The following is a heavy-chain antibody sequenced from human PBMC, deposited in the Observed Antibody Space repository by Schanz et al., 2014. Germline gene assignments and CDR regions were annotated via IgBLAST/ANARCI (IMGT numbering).Heavy chain of an antibody. V-gene: IGHV3-33*08. J-gene: IGHJ4*02. D-gene: IGHD1-1*01. CDR1: GFTFRSYG. CDR2: IGYDGSEK. CDR3: MAMGRNTSHYFDH. Sequence: VELVESGGGLVQPGGSLRLSCAASGFTFRSYGMHWVRQAPGKGLEWVANIGYDGSEKYYVDSVKGRFTISRDNSKDTLFLQMDSLRVEDTAVYYCMAMGRNTSHYFDHWGQGTLVTVSS.